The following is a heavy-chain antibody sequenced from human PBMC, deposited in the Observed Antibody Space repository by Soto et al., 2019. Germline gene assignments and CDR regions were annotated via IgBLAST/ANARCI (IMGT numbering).Heavy chain of an antibody. CDR1: GFTFSSYD. CDR3: AIGSSPSTIFGVVIDYFDY. Sequence: EVQLVESGGGLVQPGGSLRLSCAASGFTFSSYDMHLFRQATGKGLEWVSAIGTAGDTYYPGSVKGRFTISRENAKNSLYLQMNSLRSEDTAVYYCAIGSSPSTIFGVVIDYFDYWGHGTLVNVSS. V-gene: IGHV3-13*01. J-gene: IGHJ4*01. D-gene: IGHD3-3*01. CDR2: IGTAGDT.